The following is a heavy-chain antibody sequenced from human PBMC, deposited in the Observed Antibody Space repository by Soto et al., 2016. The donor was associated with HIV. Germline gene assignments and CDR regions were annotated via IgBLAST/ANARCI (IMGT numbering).Heavy chain of an antibody. Sequence: QVQLMQSGTQLKKPGSSVKVSCKASGGTFSSYIVNWVRQAPGQGLEWMGGIIPIFGTADFAQKFQGRVTISADESTNTAYMDLSSLRSEDTAVYYCATFLIVGATPDAFDIWGQGTMVTISS. D-gene: IGHD1-26*01. CDR2: IIPIFGTA. CDR3: ATFLIVGATPDAFDI. J-gene: IGHJ3*02. CDR1: GGTFSSYI. V-gene: IGHV1-69*01.